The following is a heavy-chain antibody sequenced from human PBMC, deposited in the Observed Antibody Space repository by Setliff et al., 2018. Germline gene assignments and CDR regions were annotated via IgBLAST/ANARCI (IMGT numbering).Heavy chain of an antibody. D-gene: IGHD6-13*01. CDR1: GATFSSYA. Sequence: GASVKVSCKASGATFSSYAISWVRQAPGQGLEWMGGIIPIFGTANYAQKFQGRVTITADESTSTAYMELSSLRSEDTAVYYCARVQQLGTFDYWGQGTLVTVSS. V-gene: IGHV1-69*13. J-gene: IGHJ4*02. CDR2: IIPIFGTA. CDR3: ARVQQLGTFDY.